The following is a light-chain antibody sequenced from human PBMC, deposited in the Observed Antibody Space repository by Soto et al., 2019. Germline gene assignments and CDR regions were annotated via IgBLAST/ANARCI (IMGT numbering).Light chain of an antibody. CDR2: EGH. CDR1: SGFVGSFSL. V-gene: IGLV2-23*01. Sequence: QSALAQPASVSGSPGQSITISCTGTSGFVGSFSLVSWYQQHPGKAPKVMTSEGHRRPSGVPDRFSGSTSVNSASLTISGLQADDEAHYYCCLYIGATTYVFGTGTKVTV. J-gene: IGLJ1*01. CDR3: CLYIGATTYV.